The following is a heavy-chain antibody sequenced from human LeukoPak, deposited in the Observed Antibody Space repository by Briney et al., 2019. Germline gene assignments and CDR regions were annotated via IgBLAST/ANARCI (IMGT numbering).Heavy chain of an antibody. J-gene: IGHJ3*02. D-gene: IGHD1-26*01. CDR1: GFTFSTYA. V-gene: IGHV3-23*01. CDR2: ISGSDDGT. Sequence: GGSLRLSCAASGFTFSTYAMSWVRQIPGKGLEWVSAISGSDDGTYYADSVKGRFTISRDNSKNTLYLQMNSLRAEGTAVYYCARGGSYLSAFDIWGQGTMVTVSS. CDR3: ARGGSYLSAFDI.